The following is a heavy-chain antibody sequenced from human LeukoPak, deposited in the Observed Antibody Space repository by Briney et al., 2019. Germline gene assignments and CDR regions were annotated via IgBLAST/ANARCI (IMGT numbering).Heavy chain of an antibody. J-gene: IGHJ3*02. CDR3: ARGYGGNSAAFDI. D-gene: IGHD4-23*01. V-gene: IGHV3-30*03. CDR1: GFTFRSFG. CDR2: ISYDGSNK. Sequence: GGSLRLSCLASGFTFRSFGMHWVRQAPGTGLEWVALISYDGSNKDYADSVKGRFTISRDNSKNILYLQMNSLRVEDTAVYFCARGYGGNSAAFDIWGQGTMVTVSS.